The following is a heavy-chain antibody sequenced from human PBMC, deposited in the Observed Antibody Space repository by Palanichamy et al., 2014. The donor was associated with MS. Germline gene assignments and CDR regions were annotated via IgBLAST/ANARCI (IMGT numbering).Heavy chain of an antibody. D-gene: IGHD6-13*01. CDR3: ASTAYVFSSRWYSASDYYHGMDV. CDR1: GFTFSSYW. Sequence: EVQLVESGGGLVQPGGSLRLSCVGTGFTFSSYWMNWVRQAPGKGLERVANIKQDGGEKYYVDPVRGRFTISRDNAKNSLYLQMNSLSAEDTAVYYCASTAYVFSSRWYSASDYYHGMDVWGQGTTVSVSS. V-gene: IGHV3-7*01. J-gene: IGHJ6*02. CDR2: IKQDGGEK.